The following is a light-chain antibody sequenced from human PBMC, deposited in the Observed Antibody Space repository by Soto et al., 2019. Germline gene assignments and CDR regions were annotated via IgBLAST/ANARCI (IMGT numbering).Light chain of an antibody. CDR2: GAS. CDR1: QNLGSGY. V-gene: IGKV3-20*01. Sequence: EIVLTQSPGTLSLSPWERATLSFISSQNLGSGYLAWYQQKPGQAPRLLISGASTRAAGIPDRFSGSGSGTDFTLTIGSLEPEDFAVYYCQQYGKLPITFGQGTRLENK. CDR3: QQYGKLPIT. J-gene: IGKJ5*01.